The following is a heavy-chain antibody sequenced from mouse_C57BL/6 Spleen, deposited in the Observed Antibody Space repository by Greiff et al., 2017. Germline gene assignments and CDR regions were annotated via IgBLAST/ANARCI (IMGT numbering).Heavy chain of an antibody. CDR1: GFTFSDYG. CDR2: ISSGSSTI. CDR3: ARHGSSYHYAMDY. Sequence: VQLKESGGGLVKPGGSLKLSCAASGFTFSDYGMHWVRQAPEKGLEWVAYISSGSSTIYYADTVKGRFTISRDNAKNTLFLQMTSLRSEDTAMYYCARHGSSYHYAMDYWGQGTSVTVSS. J-gene: IGHJ4*01. D-gene: IGHD1-1*01. V-gene: IGHV5-17*01.